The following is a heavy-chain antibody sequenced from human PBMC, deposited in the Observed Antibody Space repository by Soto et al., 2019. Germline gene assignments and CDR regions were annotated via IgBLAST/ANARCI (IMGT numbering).Heavy chain of an antibody. CDR2: ISAYNGNT. Sequence: ASVKVSCKASGYTFTSYGISWVRQAPGQGLEWMGWISAYNGNTNYAQKLQGRVTMTTDTSTSTAYMELRSLRSDDTAVYYCARGRSGYYYDSSGYCDYWGQGTLVTVSS. D-gene: IGHD3-22*01. J-gene: IGHJ4*02. CDR3: ARGRSGYYYDSSGYCDY. CDR1: GYTFTSYG. V-gene: IGHV1-18*01.